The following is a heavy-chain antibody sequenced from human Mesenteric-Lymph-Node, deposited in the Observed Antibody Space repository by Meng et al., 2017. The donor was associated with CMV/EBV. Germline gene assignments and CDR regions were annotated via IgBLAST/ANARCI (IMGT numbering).Heavy chain of an antibody. J-gene: IGHJ4*02. CDR3: ARGSSYDILTGYFDY. D-gene: IGHD3-9*01. CDR2: INHSGST. V-gene: IGHV4-34*01. Sequence: AGLLKPLTSLSASCAVYGGSFSGYNWNWIRQSPEKGLEWIGEINHSGSTTYNPSFTSRIIISVDTSTNQISLNMSSVTAADTAVYYCARGSSYDILTGYFDYWGQGALVTVSS. CDR1: GGSFSGYN.